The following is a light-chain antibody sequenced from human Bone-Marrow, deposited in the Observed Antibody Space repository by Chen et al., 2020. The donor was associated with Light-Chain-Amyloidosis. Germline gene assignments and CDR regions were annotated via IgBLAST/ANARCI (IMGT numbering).Light chain of an antibody. J-gene: IGLJ2*01. CDR3: QSADSSGTYEVI. CDR1: DLPTKY. CDR2: RDT. Sequence: SYELTQPPSVSVSPGQTARITCSGDDLPTKYAYWYQQKPGQAPVLVIHRDTERPSGISERFSGSSSGKTATLTISRVQAEDEADDHCQSADSSGTYEVIFGGGTKLTVL. V-gene: IGLV3-25*03.